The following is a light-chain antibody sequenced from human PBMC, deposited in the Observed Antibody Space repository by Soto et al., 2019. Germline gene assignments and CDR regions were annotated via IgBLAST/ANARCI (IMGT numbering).Light chain of an antibody. CDR2: SAS. CDR3: QQYYSTPIT. V-gene: IGKV1-39*01. J-gene: IGKJ5*01. CDR1: QTLNNY. Sequence: DIQMTQSPSSVSASVGDRVTITCRASQTLNNYLTWFQQKPGKAPKVLIYSASSLQSGVPSRFSGSGSGTDFTLTISTLQPEDFATYYCQQYYSTPITFGQGTRLEIK.